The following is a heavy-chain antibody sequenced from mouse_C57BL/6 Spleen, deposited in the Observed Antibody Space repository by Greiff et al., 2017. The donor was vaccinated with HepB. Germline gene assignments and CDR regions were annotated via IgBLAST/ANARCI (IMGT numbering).Heavy chain of an antibody. V-gene: IGHV3-6*01. D-gene: IGHD1-1*01. J-gene: IGHJ2*01. CDR3: ARDYYGSSWGY. CDR2: ISYDGSN. Sequence: VQLKESGPGLVKPSQSLSLTCSVTGYSITSGYYWNWIRQFPGNKLEWMGYISYDGSNNYNPSLKNRISITRDTSKNQFFLKLNSVTTEDTATYYCARDYYGSSWGYWGQGTTLTVSS. CDR1: GYSITSGYY.